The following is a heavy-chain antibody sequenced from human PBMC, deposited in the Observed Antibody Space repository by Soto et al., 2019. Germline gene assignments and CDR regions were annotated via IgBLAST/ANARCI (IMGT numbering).Heavy chain of an antibody. CDR2: MYNTGST. Sequence: SLMLSVTCTVVDGYSRGYYCRWIRQTTGKGLEWIGYMYNTGSTVYNPSFKSRVTISVDTSKNQFSLKLNSVTAADTAVYYCARDLWGYCGTDCYPLDVWGQGTTVTVSS. CDR1: DGYSRGYY. D-gene: IGHD2-21*02. V-gene: IGHV4-59*01. J-gene: IGHJ6*02. CDR3: ARDLWGYCGTDCYPLDV.